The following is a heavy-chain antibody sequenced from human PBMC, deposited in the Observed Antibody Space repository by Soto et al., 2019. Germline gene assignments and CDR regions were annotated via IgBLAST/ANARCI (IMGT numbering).Heavy chain of an antibody. CDR3: AREGSVTNFDY. CDR2: IYHSGST. V-gene: IGHV4-30-2*01. Sequence: PSETLSLTCAVSGGSISSGGYSWSWIRQPPGKGLEWIGYIYHSGSTYYNPSLKSRVTISVDRSKNQFSLKLSSVTAADTAVYYCAREGSVTNFDYWGQGTLVTVSS. D-gene: IGHD4-17*01. CDR1: GGSISSGGYS. J-gene: IGHJ4*02.